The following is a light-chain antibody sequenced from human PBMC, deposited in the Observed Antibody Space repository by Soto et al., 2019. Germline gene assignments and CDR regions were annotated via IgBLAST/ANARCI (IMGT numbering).Light chain of an antibody. Sequence: QSALTQPASVSGSPGQSITISCSGTSSDVGGYNYVSWYQQHPGKAPKLMIYEVSNRPSGISDRFSGSKSGNTASLTISGLQAEDEALYYCSSYTTSSTVIFGGGTKVTVL. CDR2: EVS. CDR3: SSYTTSSTVI. CDR1: SSDVGGYNY. V-gene: IGLV2-14*01. J-gene: IGLJ2*01.